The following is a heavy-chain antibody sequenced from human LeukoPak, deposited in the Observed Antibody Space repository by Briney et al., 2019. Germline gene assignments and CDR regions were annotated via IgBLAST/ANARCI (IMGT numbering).Heavy chain of an antibody. Sequence: SVKVSCKASGGTFSSHAISWVRQAPGQGLEWMGRIIPILGIANYAQKFQGRVTITAAKSTSTAYMELSSLRSEHTAVYYCARKNYYDSSGYFFDYWGQGTLVTVSS. V-gene: IGHV1-69*04. J-gene: IGHJ4*02. CDR1: GGTFSSHA. CDR2: IIPILGIA. D-gene: IGHD3-22*01. CDR3: ARKNYYDSSGYFFDY.